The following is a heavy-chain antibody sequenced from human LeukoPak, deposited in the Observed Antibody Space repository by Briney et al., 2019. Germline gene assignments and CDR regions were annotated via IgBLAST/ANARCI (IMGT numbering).Heavy chain of an antibody. V-gene: IGHV6-1*01. CDR3: ARGYGRGMDV. Sequence: SQTLSLTCAISGDSVSSNSAAWNWIRQSPSSGLEWLGRTYYRSKWYNDYTVSVKTRIIIKPDTSKNQFSLQVNSVTPEDTAVYYCARGYGRGMDVWGQGTTVTVSS. CDR1: GDSVSSNSAA. CDR2: TYYRSKWYN. D-gene: IGHD1-26*01. J-gene: IGHJ6*02.